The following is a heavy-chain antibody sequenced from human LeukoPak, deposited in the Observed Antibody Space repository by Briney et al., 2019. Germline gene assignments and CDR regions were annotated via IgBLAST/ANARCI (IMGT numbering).Heavy chain of an antibody. V-gene: IGHV4-34*01. CDR1: GGSFNTYY. Sequence: SETLSLTCAVYGGSFNTYYWNWIRQSPGKGLEWIGEINHTGTTNYNPSLKSRFTISVDTSKNQFSLKLTSVTAADTAVYYCARGAADRNNYYYYIDVWGKGTTVTVSS. D-gene: IGHD1/OR15-1a*01. CDR2: INHTGTT. J-gene: IGHJ6*03. CDR3: ARGAADRNNYYYYIDV.